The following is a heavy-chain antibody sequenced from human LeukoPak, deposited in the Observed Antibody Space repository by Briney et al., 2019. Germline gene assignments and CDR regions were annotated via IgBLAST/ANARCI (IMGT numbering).Heavy chain of an antibody. CDR1: GSTFSSYW. V-gene: IGHV3-74*01. CDR3: ARDISGGYNGFDY. CDR2: TNSDGSST. J-gene: IGHJ4*02. Sequence: PGGSLRLSCAASGSTFSSYWMHWVRQAPGKGLVWVSRTNSDGSSTSYADSVKGRFTISRDNAKNTLYLQMNSLRAEDTAVYYCARDISGGYNGFDYWGQGTLVTVSS. D-gene: IGHD5-24*01.